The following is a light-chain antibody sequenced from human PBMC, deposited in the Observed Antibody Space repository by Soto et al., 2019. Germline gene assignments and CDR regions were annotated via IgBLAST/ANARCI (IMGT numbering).Light chain of an antibody. CDR2: AST. J-gene: IGLJ2*01. Sequence: QSVLTQPPSVSGAPGQRVTSSCSGNRSNIGAGFDVHWYQQLPGAAPKLLIYASTNRPSGVPDRFSGSKSDTSASLAITGLQIDDEADYYCQSYDTGLTGHVLFGGGTKVTVL. CDR1: RSNIGAGFD. V-gene: IGLV1-40*01. CDR3: QSYDTGLTGHVL.